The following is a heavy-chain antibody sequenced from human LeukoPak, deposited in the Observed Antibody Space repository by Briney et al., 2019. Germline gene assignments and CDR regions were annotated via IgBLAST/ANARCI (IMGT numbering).Heavy chain of an antibody. CDR2: INWNCYTK. Sequence: GGSLRLSCVGSGFALHNYAMHWLRRPPGKGLEWVSAINWNCYTKAYADSVKGRYNLPRDRARNSLYLQMDSLRPEDTALYYCAKDTGGNGAYFYAMDVWGQGTSVTVSS. V-gene: IGHV3-9*01. D-gene: IGHD4-23*01. CDR3: AKDTGGNGAYFYAMDV. CDR1: GFALHNYA. J-gene: IGHJ6*02.